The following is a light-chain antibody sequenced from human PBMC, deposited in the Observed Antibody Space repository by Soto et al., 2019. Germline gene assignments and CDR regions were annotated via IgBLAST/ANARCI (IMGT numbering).Light chain of an antibody. CDR3: TSSTSTTPVV. Sequence: QSVLTQPASVSGSPGQSITISCIGTTSDVGAYNYVSWYQQHPGKAPKLIIYEVGNRPSGISNRFSGSKSGKTASLTISGLQAEDAADYYSTSSTSTTPVVFGGGTKLTVL. V-gene: IGLV2-14*01. CDR1: TSDVGAYNY. J-gene: IGLJ2*01. CDR2: EVG.